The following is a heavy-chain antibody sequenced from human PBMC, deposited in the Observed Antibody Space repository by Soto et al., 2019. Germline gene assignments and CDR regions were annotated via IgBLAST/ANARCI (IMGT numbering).Heavy chain of an antibody. CDR3: VRRSGKIEPSVGPRSFGY. V-gene: IGHV5-51*01. D-gene: IGHD6-13*01. Sequence: GESLKISCEASGYTFTNYWIGWVRQMPGTGLEWMGIIYPRDSDTRYSPSLQDQVTMSVDKSIGTAYLHWSSLKASDTAMYSCVRRSGKIEPSVGPRSFGYWGQGTLVTVSS. J-gene: IGHJ4*02. CDR1: GYTFTNYW. CDR2: IYPRDSDT.